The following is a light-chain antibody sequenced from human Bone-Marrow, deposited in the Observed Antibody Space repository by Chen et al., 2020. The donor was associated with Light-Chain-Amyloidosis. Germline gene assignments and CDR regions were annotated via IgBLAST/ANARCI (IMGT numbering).Light chain of an antibody. CDR1: SGSIATNY. Sequence: KCMLTQPNSVAESPGKTVIISCTRSSGSIATNYVHWYQQRTGSSPTTMIYEDDHRPSVVPGLFSGSISRASTSASLPISGLKTEDEADYYCHSYQGSSQGVFGGGTKLTVL. J-gene: IGLJ3*02. CDR3: HSYQGSSQGV. CDR2: EDD. V-gene: IGLV6-57*01.